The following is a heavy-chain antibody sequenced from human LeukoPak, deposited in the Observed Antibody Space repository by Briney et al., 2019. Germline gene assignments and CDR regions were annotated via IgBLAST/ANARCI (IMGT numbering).Heavy chain of an antibody. Sequence: GASVKVSCKASGGTFSSYAISWVRQAPGQGLEWMGGIIPIFGTANYAQKFQGRVTMTRDTSTSTVYMELSSLRSEDTAVYYCARDRYYYGSGSNYYYMDVWGKGTTVTISS. J-gene: IGHJ6*03. CDR1: GGTFSSYA. V-gene: IGHV1-69*05. CDR3: ARDRYYYGSGSNYYYMDV. D-gene: IGHD3-10*01. CDR2: IIPIFGTA.